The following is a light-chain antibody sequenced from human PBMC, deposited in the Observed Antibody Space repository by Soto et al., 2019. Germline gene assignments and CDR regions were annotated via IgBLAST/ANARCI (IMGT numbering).Light chain of an antibody. Sequence: QSALTQPASVSGSPGQSIAISCTGTSSDVGSYDFVSWYQHHPGKAPKLMISEVSKQPLGVSDRFSGSKSGNTASLTISGLQAEDEADYYCCSYAGDITWVFGGGTQLTVL. CDR1: SSDVGSYDF. CDR3: CSYAGDITWV. CDR2: EVS. J-gene: IGLJ3*02. V-gene: IGLV2-23*02.